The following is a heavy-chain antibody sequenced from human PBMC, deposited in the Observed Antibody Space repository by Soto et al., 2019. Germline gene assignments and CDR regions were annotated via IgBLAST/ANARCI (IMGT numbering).Heavy chain of an antibody. D-gene: IGHD3-22*01. Sequence: ASVKVSCKASGYTFTSYGISWVRQAPGQGLEWMGWISAYNGNTNYAQKLQGRVTMTTDTSTSTAYMELRSLRSDDTAVYYCARALGVVGPYYYYGMDVWGQGTTVTVSS. CDR2: ISAYNGNT. CDR3: ARALGVVGPYYYYGMDV. J-gene: IGHJ6*02. V-gene: IGHV1-18*04. CDR1: GYTFTSYG.